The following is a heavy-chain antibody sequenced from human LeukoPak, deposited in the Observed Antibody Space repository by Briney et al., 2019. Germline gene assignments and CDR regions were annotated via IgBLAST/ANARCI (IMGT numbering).Heavy chain of an antibody. Sequence: PGGTLRLSCAASGFTSSSYGMSWVRQAPGKGLEWVSAISGSGGSTYYADSVKGRFTISRDNSKNTLYLQMNSLRAEDTAVYYCAKDLPRGDAFDSGGRGPRVTVSS. V-gene: IGHV3-23*01. CDR2: ISGSGGST. CDR1: GFTSSSYG. J-gene: IGHJ4*02. CDR3: AKDLPRGDAFDS. D-gene: IGHD6-25*01.